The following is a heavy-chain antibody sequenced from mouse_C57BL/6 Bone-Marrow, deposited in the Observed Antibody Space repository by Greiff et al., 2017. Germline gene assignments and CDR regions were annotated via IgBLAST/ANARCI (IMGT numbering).Heavy chain of an antibody. D-gene: IGHD4-1*01. CDR1: GFTFSSYA. Sequence: EVQGVESGGGLVKPGGSLKLSCAASGFTFSSYAMSWVRQTPEKRLEWVATISDGGSYTYYPDNVKGRFTISRDNAKNNLYLQMSHMESEDAAMYYCARARTESVFDDWGQGTTLTVSS. CDR3: ARARTESVFDD. J-gene: IGHJ2*01. CDR2: ISDGGSYT. V-gene: IGHV5-4*01.